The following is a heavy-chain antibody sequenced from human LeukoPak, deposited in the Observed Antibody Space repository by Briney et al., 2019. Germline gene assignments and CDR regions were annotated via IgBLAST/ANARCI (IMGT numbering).Heavy chain of an antibody. J-gene: IGHJ5*02. CDR3: ARHPPGAVAGMFNWFDP. CDR2: IYYSGST. V-gene: IGHV4-39*01. CDR1: GGSISSSSYY. D-gene: IGHD6-19*01. Sequence: PSETLSLTCTVSGGSISSSSYYWGWIRQPPGKGLEWIGSIYYSGSTYYNPSLKSRVTISVDTSKNQFSLKLSSVTAADTAVYYCARHPPGAVAGMFNWFDPWGQGTLVTVSS.